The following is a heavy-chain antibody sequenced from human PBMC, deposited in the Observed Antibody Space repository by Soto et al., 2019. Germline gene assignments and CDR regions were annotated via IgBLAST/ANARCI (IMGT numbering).Heavy chain of an antibody. CDR2: IIPIFGTA. J-gene: IGHJ6*02. Sequence: QVQLVQSAAEVKKPGSSVKVSCKASGGTFSSYAISWVRQAPGQGLEWMGGIIPIFGTANYAQKFQGRVTITADESTSTAYMELSSLRSEDTAVYYCARIDYCGGDCYPYYYYGMDVWGQGTTVTVSS. CDR3: ARIDYCGGDCYPYYYYGMDV. CDR1: GGTFSSYA. V-gene: IGHV1-69*01. D-gene: IGHD2-21*02.